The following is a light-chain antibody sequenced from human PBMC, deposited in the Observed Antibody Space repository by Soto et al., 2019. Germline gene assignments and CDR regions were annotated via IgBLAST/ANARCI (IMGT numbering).Light chain of an antibody. CDR3: CSYAGSYTLYV. CDR2: DVS. Sequence: QSALTQPRSVSGSPGQSVTISCTGTSSDVGGYNYVSWYQQHPGKAPKLMIYDVSKRPSGVPDRFSGSKSGNTASLTISGLQAEDEADYYCCSYAGSYTLYVFVTGTKVTVL. J-gene: IGLJ1*01. V-gene: IGLV2-11*01. CDR1: SSDVGGYNY.